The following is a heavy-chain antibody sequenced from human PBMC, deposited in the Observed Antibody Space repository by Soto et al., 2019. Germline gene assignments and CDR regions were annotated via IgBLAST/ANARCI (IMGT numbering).Heavy chain of an antibody. J-gene: IGHJ4*02. CDR2: IKQDGREK. V-gene: IGHV3-7*01. CDR3: ARVRGLGADY. D-gene: IGHD3-16*01. Sequence: EVQLVESGGGLVQPGGSLRLSCAASGFTFSSYWMSWVRQAPGQGLEWVANIKQDGREKYYVDSVKGRFTISRANSKNSLYLQMNSLGAEDRAVYYCARVRGLGADYWGQGTLVAVSS. CDR1: GFTFSSYW.